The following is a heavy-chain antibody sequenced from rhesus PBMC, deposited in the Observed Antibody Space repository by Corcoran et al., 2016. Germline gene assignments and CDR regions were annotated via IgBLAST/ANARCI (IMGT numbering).Heavy chain of an antibody. CDR2: IYGSGGRT. J-gene: IGHJ6*01. D-gene: IGHD1-44*01. Sequence: QVQLQESGPGLVKPSETLSLTCTVSGGSLTDSSYWSWIRQPPGKGLGWMGRIYGSGGRTNYNPSLKSRVTISRDTSKNQFSLKLSSVTAADTAVYYCARDVWDGLDSWGQGVVVTVSS. CDR3: ARDVWDGLDS. V-gene: IGHV4-160*01. CDR1: GGSLTDSSY.